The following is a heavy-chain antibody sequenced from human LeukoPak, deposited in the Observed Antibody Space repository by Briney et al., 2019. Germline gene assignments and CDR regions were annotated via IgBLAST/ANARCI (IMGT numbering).Heavy chain of an antibody. Sequence: SETLSLTCNVSGGSISSYYWSWIRQPPGKGLEWIGYIYYSGSTNYNPSLKSRVTISVDTSKNQFSLKLSSVTAADTAVYYCARLGYDFWSGYFPEGYFDYWGQGTLVTVSS. CDR2: IYYSGST. J-gene: IGHJ4*02. CDR3: ARLGYDFWSGYFPEGYFDY. CDR1: GGSISSYY. V-gene: IGHV4-59*08. D-gene: IGHD3-3*01.